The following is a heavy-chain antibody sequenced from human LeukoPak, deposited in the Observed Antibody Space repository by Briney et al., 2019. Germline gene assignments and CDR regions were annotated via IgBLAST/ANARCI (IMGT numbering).Heavy chain of an antibody. CDR1: GYTFTSYG. J-gene: IGHJ4*02. V-gene: IGHV1-18*01. Sequence: ASVKVSCKASGYTFTSYGFSWVRQAPGQGLEWMGWISAYNGNTNFAQKLQGRVTMTTDTPTSTAYMELRSLRSDDTAVYYCARGMTTVTTLLDFWGQGTPVTVSS. CDR3: ARGMTTVTTLLDF. D-gene: IGHD4-17*01. CDR2: ISAYNGNT.